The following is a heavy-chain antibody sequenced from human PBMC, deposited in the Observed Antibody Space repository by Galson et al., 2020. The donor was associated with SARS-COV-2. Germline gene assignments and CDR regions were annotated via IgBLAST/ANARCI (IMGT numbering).Heavy chain of an antibody. J-gene: IGHJ6*02. Sequence: SETLSLTCTVSGDSLTTRSFFWGWVRQPPGQGLEWIAAIFYDASTYYNPALRSRVTISADTTKNRYSLILTSATAADTAVYYWARNVTTAALTFTGGGMDVWGQGTTVTVSS. CDR2: IFYDAST. V-gene: IGHV4-39*01. CDR1: GDSLTTRSFF. D-gene: IGHD6-25*01. CDR3: ARNVTTAALTFTGGGMDV.